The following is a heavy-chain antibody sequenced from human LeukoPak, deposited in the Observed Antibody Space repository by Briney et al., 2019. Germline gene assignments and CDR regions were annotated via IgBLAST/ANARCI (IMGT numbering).Heavy chain of an antibody. J-gene: IGHJ4*02. V-gene: IGHV3-23*01. CDR3: AKDKCASCYRGDYFDY. Sequence: PGRSLRLSCAASGFTFSSYAMSWVRQAPGKGLQWVSAVSGGGGSTYYADSVKGRFTISRDNSKNTLHLQMNSLRAEDMAVYYCAKDKCASCYRGDYFDYWGQGTLVTVSS. D-gene: IGHD2-2*02. CDR1: GFTFSSYA. CDR2: VSGGGGST.